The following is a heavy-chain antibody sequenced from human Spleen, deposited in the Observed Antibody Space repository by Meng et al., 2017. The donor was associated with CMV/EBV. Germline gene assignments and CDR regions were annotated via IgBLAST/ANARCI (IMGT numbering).Heavy chain of an antibody. CDR1: GLTLSDHY. J-gene: IGHJ4*02. D-gene: IGHD1-26*01. Sequence: GGSLRLSCGASGLTLSDHYMDWVRQAPGKGLEWVGRTRNKANSYTTEYAGSVKGRFTISRDDSKNSLYLQMNSLKAEDTAVYYCAKLTLQGGYSIDYWGQGTLVTVSS. CDR3: AKLTLQGGYSIDY. V-gene: IGHV3-72*01. CDR2: TRNKANSYTT.